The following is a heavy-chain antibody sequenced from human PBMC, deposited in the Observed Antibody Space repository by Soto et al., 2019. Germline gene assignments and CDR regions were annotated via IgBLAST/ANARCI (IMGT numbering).Heavy chain of an antibody. V-gene: IGHV3-23*01. D-gene: IGHD1-26*01. CDR2: VSGGGDAT. J-gene: IGHJ2*01. CDR3: VRKIVGTTTSGAYWYFDV. Sequence: EVQLLESGGGLVQPGGSLRLSCAASGFTFSSFAMNWFRQAPGKWLEWVSGVSGGGDATFYADSVKGRFTISRVQSKNTLYLQMNSLRAEDTAVYYCVRKIVGTTTSGAYWYFDVWGRGTLVTVSS. CDR1: GFTFSSFA.